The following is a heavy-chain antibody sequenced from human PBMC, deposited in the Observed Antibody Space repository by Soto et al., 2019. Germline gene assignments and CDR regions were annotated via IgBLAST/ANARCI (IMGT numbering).Heavy chain of an antibody. CDR2: INHSGST. CDR1: GGSFRGYY. Sequence: SETLSLTCAVYGGSFRGYYWSWIRQPPGKGLEWIGEINHSGSTNYNPSLKSRVTISVDTSKNQFSLKLSSVTAADTAVYYCARGEYSSSSFLDYWGQGTLVTVSS. V-gene: IGHV4-34*01. CDR3: ARGEYSSSSFLDY. J-gene: IGHJ4*02. D-gene: IGHD6-6*01.